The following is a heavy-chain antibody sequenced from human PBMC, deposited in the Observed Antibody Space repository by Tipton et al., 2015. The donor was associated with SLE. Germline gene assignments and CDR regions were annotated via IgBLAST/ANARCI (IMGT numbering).Heavy chain of an antibody. V-gene: IGHV3-11*01. CDR3: AGRRLMIFGHGMDV. J-gene: IGHJ6*02. CDR2: ISSSGSTI. D-gene: IGHD3/OR15-3a*01. CDR1: GFTFSDYY. Sequence: GSLRLSCAASGFTFSDYYMSWIRQAPGKGLEWVSYISSSGSTIYYADSVKGRFTISRDNAKNSLYLQMNSLRAEDTAVYYCAGRRLMIFGHGMDVWGQGTTVTVSS.